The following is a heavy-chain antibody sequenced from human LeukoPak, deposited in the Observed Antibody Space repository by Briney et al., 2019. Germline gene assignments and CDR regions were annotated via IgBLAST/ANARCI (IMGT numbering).Heavy chain of an antibody. CDR1: GYSFTNHN. V-gene: IGHV1-46*01. J-gene: IGHJ3*01. D-gene: IGHD5-24*01. CDR3: ARVRDGYNDAYDF. Sequence: ASVKVSCKTSGYSFTNHNLHWVRQAPGQRLEWMGIIKPSGDNTNNAQKFQGRVTMTSDTSTSTVYMELSSLKFEDTAVYYCARVRDGYNDAYDFWGQGTMVTVTS. CDR2: IKPSGDNT.